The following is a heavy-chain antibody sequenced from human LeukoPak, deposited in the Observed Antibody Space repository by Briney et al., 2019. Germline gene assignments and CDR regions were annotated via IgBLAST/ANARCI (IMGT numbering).Heavy chain of an antibody. V-gene: IGHV1-18*01. Sequence: ASVKVSCKASGYTFTSYGISWVRQAPGQGLEWMGWISAYNGNTNYAQKLQGRVTMTTDISTSTAYMELRSLRSDDTAVYYCARGREITFGGVSYYFDYWGQGTLVTVSS. J-gene: IGHJ4*02. CDR3: ARGREITFGGVSYYFDY. D-gene: IGHD3-16*01. CDR1: GYTFTSYG. CDR2: ISAYNGNT.